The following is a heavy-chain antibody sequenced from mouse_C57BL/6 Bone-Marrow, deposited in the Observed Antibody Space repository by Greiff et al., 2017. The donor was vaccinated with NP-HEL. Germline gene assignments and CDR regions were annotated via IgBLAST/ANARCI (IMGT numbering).Heavy chain of an antibody. Sequence: VMLVESGPGLVQPSQSLSITCTVSGFSLTSYGVHWVRQSPGKGLEWLGVIWSGGSTDYNAAFISRLSISKDNSKSQVFFKMNSLQADDTAIYYCARNLHGYYAMDYWGQGTSVTVSS. CDR1: GFSLTSYG. CDR3: ARNLHGYYAMDY. CDR2: IWSGGST. J-gene: IGHJ4*01. V-gene: IGHV2-2*01.